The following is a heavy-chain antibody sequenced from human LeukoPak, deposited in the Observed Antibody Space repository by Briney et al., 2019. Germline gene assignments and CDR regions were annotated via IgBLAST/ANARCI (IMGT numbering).Heavy chain of an antibody. D-gene: IGHD3-3*01. V-gene: IGHV3-9*03. CDR3: AEDMRRGGYYDFWSGYSPFDY. CDR1: GFTFDDYA. J-gene: IGHJ4*02. Sequence: GRSLRLSCAASGFTFDDYAMHWVRQAPGKGLEWVSGISWNSGSIGYADSVKGRFTISRDNAKNSLYLQMNSLRAEDMALYYCAEDMRRGGYYDFWSGYSPFDYWGQGTLVTVSS. CDR2: ISWNSGSI.